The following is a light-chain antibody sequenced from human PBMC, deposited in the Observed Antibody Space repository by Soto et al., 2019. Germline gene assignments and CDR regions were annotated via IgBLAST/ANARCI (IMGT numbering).Light chain of an antibody. CDR2: EVN. CDR1: SSDVGGYNY. CDR3: SSYTSSSTYV. V-gene: IGLV2-8*01. Sequence: QSALAQPPSASGSPGQSVAISCTGTSSDVGGYNYVSWYQQHPGKAPKLMIYEVNKRPSGVPDRFSGSKSGNTASLTVSGLQAEDEADYYCSSYTSSSTYVFGTGTKV. J-gene: IGLJ1*01.